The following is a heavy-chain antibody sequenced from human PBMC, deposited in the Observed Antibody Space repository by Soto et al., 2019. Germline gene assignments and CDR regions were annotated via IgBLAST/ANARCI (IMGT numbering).Heavy chain of an antibody. Sequence: QVQLVQSGAEVKKPGASVKVSCKASGYAFTRYDMHWVRQAPGQGLEWMGIINPNGGSTSYAQKFQGRVNMSRDTSTSIVYMELSSLSSEDTAVYYCARDGIAVAGTDFDYWGQGTLVTVSS. D-gene: IGHD6-19*01. CDR1: GYAFTRYD. V-gene: IGHV1-46*01. CDR2: INPNGGST. CDR3: ARDGIAVAGTDFDY. J-gene: IGHJ4*02.